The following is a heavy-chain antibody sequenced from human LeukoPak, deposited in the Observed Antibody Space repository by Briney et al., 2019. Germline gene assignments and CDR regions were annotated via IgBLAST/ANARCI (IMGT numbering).Heavy chain of an antibody. CDR1: GGSFSGYY. CDR3: ARLPNVYYYYYMDV. V-gene: IGHV4-34*01. Sequence: SETLSLTCAVYGGSFSGYYWSWIRQPPGKGLEWIGEINHSGSTNYNPSLKSRVTISVDTSKNQFSLKLSSVTAADTAVYYCARLPNVYYYYYMDVWGKGTTVTVSS. CDR2: INHSGST. J-gene: IGHJ6*03.